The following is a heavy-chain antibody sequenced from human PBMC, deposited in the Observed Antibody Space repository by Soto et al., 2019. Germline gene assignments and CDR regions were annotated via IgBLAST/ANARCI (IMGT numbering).Heavy chain of an antibody. D-gene: IGHD2-15*01. CDR2: INAGNGNT. J-gene: IGHJ4*02. V-gene: IGHV1-3*01. CDR3: ARGVAPYYFDY. CDR1: GYTFTSYA. Sequence: ASVKVSCKASGYTFTSYAMHWVRQAPGQRLEWMGWINAGNGNTKYSQKFQGRVTITRDTPASTAYMELSSLRSEDTAVYYCARGVAPYYFDYWGQETLLTVSS.